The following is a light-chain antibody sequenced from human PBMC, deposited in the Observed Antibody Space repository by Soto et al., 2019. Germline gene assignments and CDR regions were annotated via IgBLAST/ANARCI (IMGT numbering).Light chain of an antibody. Sequence: QSVLTQPASVSGSPGQSITISCTGTSSDVGGYNYVSWYQQHPGKAPKLMIYEVSNRPSGVSNRFSGSKSGNTASLTISGLQAEDEADYYCNSYTGSGIVFGTGTKGTVL. CDR2: EVS. J-gene: IGLJ1*01. CDR1: SSDVGGYNY. V-gene: IGLV2-14*01. CDR3: NSYTGSGIV.